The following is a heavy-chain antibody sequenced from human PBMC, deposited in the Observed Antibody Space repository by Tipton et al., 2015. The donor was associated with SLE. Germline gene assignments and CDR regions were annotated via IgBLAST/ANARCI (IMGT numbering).Heavy chain of an antibody. CDR2: ISYDGSNK. V-gene: IGHV3-30*03. CDR1: GFPFSIYD. Sequence: SLRLSCAASGFPFSIYDMHWVRQTSGKGLEWVAIISYDGSNKYYADSVKGRFTISRDNSKNTLYLQMNSLRAEDTAVYYCARDATAAAVAEYFQHWGQGTLVTVSS. J-gene: IGHJ1*01. D-gene: IGHD6-13*01. CDR3: ARDATAAAVAEYFQH.